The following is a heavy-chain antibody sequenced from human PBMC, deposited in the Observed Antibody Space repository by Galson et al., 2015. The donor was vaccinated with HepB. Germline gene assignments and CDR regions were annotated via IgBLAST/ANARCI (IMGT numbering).Heavy chain of an antibody. CDR2: ISYDGSNK. V-gene: IGHV3-30*18. D-gene: IGHD2-8*01. CDR3: AKDRGRKPLGYCTDGVCYPVLGYFDL. Sequence: SLRLSCAASGFTFSSYGMHWVRQAPGKGLEWVAVISYDGSNKYYADSVKGRFTISRDNSKNTLYLQMNSLRAEDTAVYYCAKDRGRKPLGYCTDGVCYPVLGYFDLWGRGTLVTVSS. J-gene: IGHJ2*01. CDR1: GFTFSSYG.